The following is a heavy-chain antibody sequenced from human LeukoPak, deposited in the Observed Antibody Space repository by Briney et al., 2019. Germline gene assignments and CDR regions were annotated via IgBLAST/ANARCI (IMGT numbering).Heavy chain of an antibody. Sequence: GGSLRLSCAASGFTFSSYAMSWVRQAPGKGLEWVSAISGSGGSTYYADSVKGRFTISRDNSKNTLYLQMNSLRAEDTAVYYCAKVPGYSSGWKRQEYFQHWGQGTLVTVSS. J-gene: IGHJ1*01. D-gene: IGHD6-19*01. CDR3: AKVPGYSSGWKRQEYFQH. CDR2: ISGSGGST. CDR1: GFTFSSYA. V-gene: IGHV3-23*01.